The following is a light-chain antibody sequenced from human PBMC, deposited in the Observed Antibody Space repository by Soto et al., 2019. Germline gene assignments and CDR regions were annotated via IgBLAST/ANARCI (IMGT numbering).Light chain of an antibody. CDR3: QQYNTWHPKMA. Sequence: VVTQSPATLSVFPGETATLSCRASQSVSSDLAWYQQRPGQAPRLLIYGASTRATGIPARFRGSGSGTEFRLTISSLQSEDFATYYCQQYNTWHPKMAFGRGIKVEIK. V-gene: IGKV3-15*01. CDR2: GAS. J-gene: IGKJ1*01. CDR1: QSVSSD.